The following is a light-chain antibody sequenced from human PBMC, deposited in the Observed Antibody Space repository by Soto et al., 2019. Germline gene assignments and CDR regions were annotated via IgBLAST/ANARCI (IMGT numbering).Light chain of an antibody. J-gene: IGKJ1*01. V-gene: IGKV3-20*01. CDR1: QSVSSSY. CDR3: QQYGTSPRT. CDR2: GAS. Sequence: EIVLTQSPGTLSLSPGERATLSCRASQSVSSSYLAWYQQKAGQAPRLLIYGASSRATGIPDRFSGSGSGTDFTLTISRLEPEDCAVYYCQQYGTSPRTFDQGTKVEIK.